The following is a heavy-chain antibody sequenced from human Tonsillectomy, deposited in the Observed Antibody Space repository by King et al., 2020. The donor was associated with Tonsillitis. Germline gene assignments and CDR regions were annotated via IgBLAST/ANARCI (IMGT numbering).Heavy chain of an antibody. D-gene: IGHD3-16*01. J-gene: IGHJ4*02. V-gene: IGHV4-59*01. CDR2: IYYSGST. CDR1: GGSISSYY. CDR3: AREGRGLGY. Sequence: VPLQESGPGLVKPSETLSLTCTVSGGSISSYYWSWIRQPPGKGLEWIGYIYYSGSTNYNPSLKSRVTISVDTSKNQFSLKLSSVTAADTAVYYCAREGRGLGYWGQGTLVTVSS.